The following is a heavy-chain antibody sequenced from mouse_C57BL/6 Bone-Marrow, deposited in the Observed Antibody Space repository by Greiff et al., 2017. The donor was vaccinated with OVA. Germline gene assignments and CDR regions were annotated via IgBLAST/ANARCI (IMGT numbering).Heavy chain of an antibody. CDR2: IDPETGGT. CDR1: CSTFTDYA. CDR3: TRSYGSRMDY. D-gene: IGHD1-1*01. J-gene: IGHJ4*01. V-gene: IGHV1-15*01. Sequence: QVQLKQSGAELVRPGASVTLSCTASCSTFTDYAMHWVKQTPLHGLEWIGAIDPETGGTAYNQQFKGKAILTAAKSSSTAYMELPILTSEYSAVFYCTRSYGSRMDYWGKGTSVTVSA.